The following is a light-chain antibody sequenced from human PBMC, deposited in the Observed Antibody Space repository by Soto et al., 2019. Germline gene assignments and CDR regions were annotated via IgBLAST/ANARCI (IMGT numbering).Light chain of an antibody. V-gene: IGLV2-11*01. CDR3: CSYAGSYTYV. CDR1: SSDVGGYNY. CDR2: DVS. Sequence: QSVLTQPRSVSGSPGQSVTISCTGTSSDVGGYNYVSWYQQHPGKAPKLMIYDVSKRPSGVPDRFSGSKSGNTASLTISGLQAADDADYYCCSYAGSYTYVFGTGTKVTVL. J-gene: IGLJ1*01.